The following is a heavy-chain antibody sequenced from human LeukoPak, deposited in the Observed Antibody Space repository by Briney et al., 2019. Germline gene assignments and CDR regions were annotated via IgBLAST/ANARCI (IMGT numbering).Heavy chain of an antibody. D-gene: IGHD5-18*01. CDR3: ARTPRDTAMVFDY. Sequence: GESLKISCKGSGYSFTSYWIGWVRQMPGKGLEWIGIIYPGDSDTRYSPSFQGQVTISADKSISTAYLQWSSLRASDTAMYYCARTPRDTAMVFDYWGQGTLVTVSS. J-gene: IGHJ4*02. CDR1: GYSFTSYW. CDR2: IYPGDSDT. V-gene: IGHV5-51*01.